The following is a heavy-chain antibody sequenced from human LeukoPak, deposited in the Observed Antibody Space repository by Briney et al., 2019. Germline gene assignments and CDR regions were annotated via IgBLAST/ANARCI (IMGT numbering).Heavy chain of an antibody. D-gene: IGHD5-12*01. CDR3: LGYGNDNP. V-gene: IGHV3-7*03. J-gene: IGHJ4*02. CDR1: EFTFTNYW. Sequence: GGSLRLPCAITEFTFTNYWKNWVRQASGKGLEWVANMSPDENEKKYVDSVKGRFTISTDNAKKTLYLQMNSLRVEDTAIYYCLGYGNDNPWGQGALVTVSS. CDR2: MSPDENEK.